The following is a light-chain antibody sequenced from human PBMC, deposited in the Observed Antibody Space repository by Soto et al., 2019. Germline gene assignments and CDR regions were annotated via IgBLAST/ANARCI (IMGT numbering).Light chain of an antibody. CDR1: NSNIGRNT. J-gene: IGLJ1*01. V-gene: IGLV1-44*01. CDR2: RNN. Sequence: QSVLTRPPSASGTPGERVTISCSGSNSNIGRNTVNWYQQLPGTAPKLLIYRNNQRPSGVPDRFSGSKSGTSASLAISGLQSDDVSDYYCASWDDGLTGYVFGTGTKVTVL. CDR3: ASWDDGLTGYV.